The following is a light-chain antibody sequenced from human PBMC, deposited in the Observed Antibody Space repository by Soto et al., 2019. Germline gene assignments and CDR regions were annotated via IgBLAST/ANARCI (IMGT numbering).Light chain of an antibody. V-gene: IGKV3-15*01. Sequence: ILMTQSPATLSVSPGERATLSCRASQSVSNNLAWYQQKPGQAPRLLIYDASTRATGIPARFSGSGSGTEFTLTSSGLQSADFAVYYCQQYNNWPPWTFGQVTKVEIK. CDR3: QQYNNWPPWT. J-gene: IGKJ1*01. CDR1: QSVSNN. CDR2: DAS.